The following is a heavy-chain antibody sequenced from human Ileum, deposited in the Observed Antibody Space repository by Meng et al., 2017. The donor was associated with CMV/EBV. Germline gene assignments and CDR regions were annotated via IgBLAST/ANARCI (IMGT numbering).Heavy chain of an antibody. D-gene: IGHD6-19*01. CDR1: GYTFITYD. J-gene: IGHJ6*02. CDR3: ARGKSSGWYYYYYYYGMDV. Sequence: VSVKVSCKASGYTFITYDINWVRQATGQGREWMGWMNPNSGNTGYAQKFQGRVTMTRNTSISTAYMELSSLRSEDTAVYYCARGKSSGWYYYYYYYGMDVWGQGTTVTVSS. CDR2: MNPNSGNT. V-gene: IGHV1-8*01.